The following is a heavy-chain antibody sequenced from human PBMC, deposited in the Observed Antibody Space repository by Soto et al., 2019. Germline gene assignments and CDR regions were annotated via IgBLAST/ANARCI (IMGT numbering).Heavy chain of an antibody. CDR3: ARRRGYSYGSLDY. D-gene: IGHD5-18*01. V-gene: IGHV4-34*01. CDR2: INHSGST. CDR1: GGSFSGYY. Sequence: SETLSLTCAVYGGSFSGYYWSWIRQPPGKGLEWIGEINHSGSTNYNPSLKSRVTISVDTSKNQFSLKLSSVTAADTAVYYCARRRGYSYGSLDYWGQGTLVTVSS. J-gene: IGHJ4*02.